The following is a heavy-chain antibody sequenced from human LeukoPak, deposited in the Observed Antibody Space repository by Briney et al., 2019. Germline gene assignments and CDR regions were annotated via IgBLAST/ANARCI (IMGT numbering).Heavy chain of an antibody. J-gene: IGHJ6*03. CDR1: GYTFTGYY. CDR3: ARAPGTVRNYYYYMDV. D-gene: IGHD4-17*01. V-gene: IGHV7-4-1*02. CDR2: INTNTGNP. Sequence: GASVKVSCKASGYTFTGYYMHWVRQAPGQGLEWMGWINTNTGNPTYAQGFTGRFVFSLDTSVSTAYLQISSLKAEDTAVYYCARAPGTVRNYYYYMDVWGKGTTVTVSS.